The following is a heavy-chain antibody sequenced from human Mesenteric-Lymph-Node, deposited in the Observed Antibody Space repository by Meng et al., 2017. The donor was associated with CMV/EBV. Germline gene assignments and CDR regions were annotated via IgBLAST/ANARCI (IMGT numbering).Heavy chain of an antibody. V-gene: IGHV3-30*04. CDR1: RYS. J-gene: IGHJ5*02. CDR3: ARKQPTDYGYRSGYFRGWFDP. CDR2: ISYDETSK. D-gene: IGHD3-3*01. Sequence: RYSIHWVRPAPGKGLEWVAGISYDETSKHYADSVKGRFTISRDNSKNTVYLQMNSLKGEDTATYYCARKQPTDYGYRSGYFRGWFDPWGQGTLVTVSS.